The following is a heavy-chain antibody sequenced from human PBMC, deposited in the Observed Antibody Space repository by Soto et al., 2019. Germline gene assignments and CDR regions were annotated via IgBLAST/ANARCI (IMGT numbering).Heavy chain of an antibody. CDR3: AREGPRKGTYLFDY. D-gene: IGHD3-10*01. CDR1: RFTFSDYS. CDR2: IITSGSTI. V-gene: IGHV3-11*01. J-gene: IGHJ4*02. Sequence: QVQLVESGGGLVKPGGSLRLSCAASRFTFSDYSMSWIRQAPGRGPEWVSYIITSGSTIFYADSVKGRFTIARDNTMSSLYLQMNSLRVEDAAIYYCAREGPRKGTYLFDYWGQGTLVTVSS.